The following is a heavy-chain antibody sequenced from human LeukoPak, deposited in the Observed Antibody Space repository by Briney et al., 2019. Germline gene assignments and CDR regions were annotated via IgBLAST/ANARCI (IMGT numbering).Heavy chain of an antibody. CDR3: ARFDGYGGNFDY. CDR1: GYTFTSYD. J-gene: IGHJ4*02. D-gene: IGHD4-23*01. CDR2: MNPNSGNT. Sequence: ASVKVSCKASGYTFTSYDINWVRRATGQGFEWMGWMNPNSGNTGYAQKFQGRVTITRNISISTAYMELSSLRSEDTAVYYCARFDGYGGNFDYWGQGTLVTVSS. V-gene: IGHV1-8*03.